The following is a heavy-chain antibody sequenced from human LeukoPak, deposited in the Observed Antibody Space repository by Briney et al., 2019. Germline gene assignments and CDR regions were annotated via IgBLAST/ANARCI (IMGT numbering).Heavy chain of an antibody. D-gene: IGHD4-17*01. CDR3: ARDYGDYGGNYFDY. CDR1: GFTVSSNY. V-gene: IGHV3-66*01. Sequence: GGSLRLSCAASGFTVSSNYMSWVRQAPGKGLEWVSVIYSGGSTYYADSVKGGFTISRDNSKNTLYLQMNSLRAEDTAVYYCARDYGDYGGNYFDYWGQGTLVTVSS. J-gene: IGHJ4*02. CDR2: IYSGGST.